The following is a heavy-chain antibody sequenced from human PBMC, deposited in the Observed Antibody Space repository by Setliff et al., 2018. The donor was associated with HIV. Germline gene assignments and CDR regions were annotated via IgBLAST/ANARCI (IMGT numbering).Heavy chain of an antibody. D-gene: IGHD3-10*01. V-gene: IGHV4-31*01. CDR3: AGAPHVSGNFGWFDP. CDR2: ICNSGVT. J-gene: IGHJ5*02. Sequence: SETLSLTCTVSGDSISSGTYCWNWIRQYPGEGLEWIGYICNSGVTNYNPSLKSVVSVSADTSKNQFSLTLRSVTAADTAVYYCAGAPHVSGNFGWFDPWGQGTLVTVSS. CDR1: GDSISSGTYC.